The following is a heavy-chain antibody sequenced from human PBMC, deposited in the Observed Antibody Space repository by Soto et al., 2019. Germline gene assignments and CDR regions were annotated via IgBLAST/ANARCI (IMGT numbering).Heavy chain of an antibody. CDR3: ANYWEIFPVAFDI. CDR2: VNPNSGRT. CDR1: GYTSTNYD. Sequence: QVQLVQSGAEVKKPGASVRVSCKASGYTSTNYDIEWVRQATGQRPEWKGWVNPNSGRTGYERKFQGRVTLTRDTSISTIYMELSSLRSEDTAVYYCANYWEIFPVAFDIWGQGTMGTVSS. D-gene: IGHD3-10*01. V-gene: IGHV1-8*01. J-gene: IGHJ3*02.